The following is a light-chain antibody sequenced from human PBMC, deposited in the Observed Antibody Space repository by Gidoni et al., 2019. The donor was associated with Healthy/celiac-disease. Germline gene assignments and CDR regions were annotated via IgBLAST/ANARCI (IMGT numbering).Light chain of an antibody. CDR1: SSNTGSNY. Sequence: HSVLTPPPSSSGTPGHRVTISCSGSSSNTGSNYVYWYQQLPGTAPKLLIYRNNQRPAGVPDRFSGSKSGTSASLAIRGLRSEDEADYYCAAWDDSLSGWVFGGGTKLTVL. CDR3: AAWDDSLSGWV. CDR2: RNN. V-gene: IGLV1-47*01. J-gene: IGLJ3*02.